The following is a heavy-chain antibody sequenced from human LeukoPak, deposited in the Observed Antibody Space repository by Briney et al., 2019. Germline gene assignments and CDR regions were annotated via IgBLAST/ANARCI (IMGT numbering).Heavy chain of an antibody. D-gene: IGHD2-21*01. J-gene: IGHJ5*02. Sequence: ASVKVSCKPSGYTFTDYYLHWVRQAPGQGLEWMGWINPNSGGTSSAQKFQGRVTMTRDTSITTVYMEVSWLTSDDTAIYYCARADRLHGGPYLIGPWGQGTLVTVSS. V-gene: IGHV1-2*02. CDR1: GYTFTDYY. CDR3: ARADRLHGGPYLIGP. CDR2: INPNSGGT.